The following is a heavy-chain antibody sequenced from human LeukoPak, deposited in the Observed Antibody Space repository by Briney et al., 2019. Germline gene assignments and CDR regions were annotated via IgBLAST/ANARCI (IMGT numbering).Heavy chain of an antibody. CDR3: AKKTIVGATVDAFDI. CDR1: GFTFSSYS. CDR2: ISSSSSYI. D-gene: IGHD1-26*01. V-gene: IGHV3-21*01. J-gene: IGHJ3*02. Sequence: SGGSLRLSCAASGFTFSSYSMNWVRQAPGKGLEWVSSISSSSSYIYYADSVKGRFTISRDNAKNSLYLQMNSLRAEDTAVYYCAKKTIVGATVDAFDIWGQGTMVTVSS.